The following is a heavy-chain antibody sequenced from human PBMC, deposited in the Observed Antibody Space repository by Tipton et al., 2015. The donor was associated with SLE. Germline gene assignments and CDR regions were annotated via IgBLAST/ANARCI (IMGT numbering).Heavy chain of an antibody. D-gene: IGHD1-7*01. CDR1: DDPIRDTIYY. V-gene: IGHV4-39*07. CDR2: IYYSGSA. J-gene: IGHJ4*02. CDR3: TRVPRYNWNYIAD. Sequence: TLSLTCTVSDDPIRDTIYYWGWIRQPPGRGLEWLGSIYYSGSAYYTPSLKSRVTISIDKSKNQFSLKLTSVTAADTAVYHCTRVPRYNWNYIADWGQGTLVSVSS.